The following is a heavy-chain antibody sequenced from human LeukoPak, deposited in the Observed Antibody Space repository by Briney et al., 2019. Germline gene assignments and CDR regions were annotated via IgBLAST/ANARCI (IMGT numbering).Heavy chain of an antibody. Sequence: GGSLRLSCAGPGFTVGNSWMNWFRQAPGKGLEWVAHIKQDGSDTYVDSVKGRFTISRDIAKTSLFLHMNSLTTEDSAVYYCAREHSSHFTWGQGTLVTVSS. D-gene: IGHD3-3*02. V-gene: IGHV3-7*01. CDR1: GFTVGNSW. J-gene: IGHJ4*02. CDR3: AREHSSHFT. CDR2: IKQDGSDT.